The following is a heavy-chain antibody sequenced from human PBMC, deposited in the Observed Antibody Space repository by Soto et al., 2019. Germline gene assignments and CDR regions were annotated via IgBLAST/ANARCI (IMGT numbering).Heavy chain of an antibody. CDR3: ARDHHSLGGYYGVDV. CDR2: IHYTGRT. J-gene: IGHJ6*02. Sequence: PSETLPLTCSVSGDSLSSTGFYWRWIRQHPGKATEWIGSIHYTGRTSYNPSLKSLLAISLDASKNQFSLNLSSVTSADTAVYYFARDHHSLGGYYGVDVWGQGTTVTVSS. D-gene: IGHD6-13*01. V-gene: IGHV4-31*01. CDR1: GDSLSSTGFY.